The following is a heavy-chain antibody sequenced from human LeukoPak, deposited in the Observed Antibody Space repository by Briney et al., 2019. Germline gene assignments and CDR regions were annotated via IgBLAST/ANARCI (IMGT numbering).Heavy chain of an antibody. J-gene: IGHJ4*02. V-gene: IGHV3-53*01. D-gene: IGHD3-22*01. Sequence: GGSLRLSCAASGFTVSSNYMSWVRQAPGKGLEWVSVIYSGGSTYYADSVKGRFTISRDNSKNTLYLQMNSLRAEDTALYYCAKSSYYDTSGSYREYYFDYWGQGALVTVSS. CDR2: IYSGGST. CDR1: GFTVSSNY. CDR3: AKSSYYDTSGSYREYYFDY.